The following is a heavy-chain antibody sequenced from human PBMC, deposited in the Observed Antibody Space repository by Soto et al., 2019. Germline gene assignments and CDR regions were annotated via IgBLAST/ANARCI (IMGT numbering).Heavy chain of an antibody. V-gene: IGHV1-46*01. CDR2: INPSGGST. D-gene: IGHD3-10*01. CDR3: ARAKITMVRGVIIMDYYYGMDV. Sequence: QVQLVQSGAEVKKPGASVKVSCKASGYTFTSYYMHWVRQASGQGLEWMGIINPSGGSTSYAQKFQGRVTLTRDTSTSTVYKELSSLRSEDTAVYYCARAKITMVRGVIIMDYYYGMDVWGQGTTVTVSS. CDR1: GYTFTSYY. J-gene: IGHJ6*02.